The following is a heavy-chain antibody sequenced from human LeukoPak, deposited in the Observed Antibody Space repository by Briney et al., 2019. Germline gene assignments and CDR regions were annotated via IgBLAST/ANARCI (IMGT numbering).Heavy chain of an antibody. CDR3: AKGSGVHY. V-gene: IGHV3-21*06. J-gene: IGHJ4*02. CDR2: ISKSGTYI. CDR1: GFAFRTYS. Sequence: GGSLRLSCAASGFAFRTYSMNWVRPAPGQGLEWISSISKSGTYIYYADAVRGRFIISRDNANNSLYLEMNNLGGDDTAVYYCAKGSGVHYWGLGTLVVVSS. D-gene: IGHD3-10*01.